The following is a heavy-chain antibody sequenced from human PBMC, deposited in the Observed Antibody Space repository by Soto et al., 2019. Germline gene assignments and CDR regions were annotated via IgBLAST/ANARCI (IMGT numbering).Heavy chain of an antibody. J-gene: IGHJ3*02. D-gene: IGHD3-22*01. CDR1: GASITSYY. V-gene: IGHV4-59*08. CDR2: IYHSGST. CDR3: TFNYYDSSGSI. Sequence: SETLSLTCTVSGASITSYYWSWIRQPPGKGLEWIGYIYHSGSTNYNPSLKSRVTISVDTSKNQFSLKLSSVTAADTAVYYCTFNYYDSSGSIWGQGTMVTVSS.